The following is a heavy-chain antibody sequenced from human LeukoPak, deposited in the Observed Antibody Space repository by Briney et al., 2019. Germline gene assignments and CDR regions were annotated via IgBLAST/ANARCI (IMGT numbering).Heavy chain of an antibody. CDR2: ISSSSSYI. CDR1: GFTFSSYS. J-gene: IGHJ4*02. CDR3: ARYGETGGYFDY. D-gene: IGHD4-17*01. Sequence: GGPLRLSCAASGFTFSSYSMNWVRKAPGKGLEGVSSISSSSSYIYYADSVKGRFTISRDNAKNSLYLQMNSLRAEDTAVYYCARYGETGGYFDYWGQGTLVTVSS. V-gene: IGHV3-21*01.